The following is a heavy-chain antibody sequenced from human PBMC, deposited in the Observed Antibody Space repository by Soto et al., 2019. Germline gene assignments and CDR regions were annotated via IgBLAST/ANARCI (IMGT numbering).Heavy chain of an antibody. D-gene: IGHD2-21*02. CDR3: AREGGLAYCGGDCLYNWFDP. Sequence: QVQLQESGPGLVKPSQTLSLTCTVSGGSISSGDYYWSWVRQHPGKGLEWIGYRSYSGSTYYNPSLECRVTIVVDTSRNQFSLRLSSVTAADTAVYYCAREGGLAYCGGDCLYNWFDPWGQGTLVTVSS. CDR1: GGSISSGDYY. CDR2: RSYSGST. V-gene: IGHV4-31*03. J-gene: IGHJ5*02.